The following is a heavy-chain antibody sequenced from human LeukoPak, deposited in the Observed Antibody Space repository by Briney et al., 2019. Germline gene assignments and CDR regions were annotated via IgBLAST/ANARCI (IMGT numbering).Heavy chain of an antibody. D-gene: IGHD6-13*01. V-gene: IGHV3-23*01. CDR3: AKFVKSYSSSWYDY. CDR2: ISGSGGST. J-gene: IGHJ4*02. Sequence: GGSLRLSCAASGFTFSSYGMSWVRQAPGKGLEWVSAISGSGGSTYYADSVKGRFTISRDNSKNTLYLQMNSLRAEDTAVYYCAKFVKSYSSSWYDYWGQGTLVTVSS. CDR1: GFTFSSYG.